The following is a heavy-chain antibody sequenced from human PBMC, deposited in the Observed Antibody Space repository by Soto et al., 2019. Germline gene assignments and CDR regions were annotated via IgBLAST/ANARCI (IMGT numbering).Heavy chain of an antibody. CDR1: GGTFSSYA. CDR3: ARNYYDSSGYYYDLNY. CDR2: IIPIFGTA. J-gene: IGHJ4*02. D-gene: IGHD3-22*01. V-gene: IGHV1-69*06. Sequence: SVKVSCKASGGTFSSYAISWVRQAPGQGLEWMGGIIPIFGTANYAQKFQGRVTITADKSTSTAYMELSSLRPEDTAVYYCARNYYDSSGYYYDLNYWGQGTLVTVSS.